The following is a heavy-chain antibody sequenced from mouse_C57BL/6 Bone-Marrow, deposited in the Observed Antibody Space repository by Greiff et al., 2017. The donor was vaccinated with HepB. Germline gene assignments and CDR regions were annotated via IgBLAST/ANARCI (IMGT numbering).Heavy chain of an antibody. CDR1: GYTFTSYW. V-gene: IGHV1-55*01. Sequence: QVQLQQPGAELVKPGASVKMSCTASGYTFTSYWITWVKQRPGQGLEWIGDIYPGSGSTNYNEKFKSKATLTVDTASSTAYMQLSSLTSEDSAVYYCGRRLDWYFDVWGTGTTVTVSS. J-gene: IGHJ1*03. D-gene: IGHD1-2*01. CDR3: GRRLDWYFDV. CDR2: IYPGSGST.